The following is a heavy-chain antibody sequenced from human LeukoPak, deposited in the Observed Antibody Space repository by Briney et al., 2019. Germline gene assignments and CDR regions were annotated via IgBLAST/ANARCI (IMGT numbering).Heavy chain of an antibody. CDR1: GYPFTGYY. D-gene: IGHD2-2*01. J-gene: IGHJ4*02. CDR3: ARDPGTSGFDY. V-gene: IGHV1-2*02. CDR2: INPNSGGA. Sequence: ASVKVSCKASGYPFTGYYVHWVRQAPGQGLEWMGWINPNSGGAKYAQKFQGRFTMTRDTSISTAYMELSRLRSDDTTAYYCARDPGTSGFDYWGQGTLVTVSS.